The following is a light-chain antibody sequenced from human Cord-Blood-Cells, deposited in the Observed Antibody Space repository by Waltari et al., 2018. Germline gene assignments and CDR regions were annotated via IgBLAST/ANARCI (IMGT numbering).Light chain of an antibody. J-gene: IGKJ2*01. CDR3: QQSYSTPYT. CDR2: AAS. Sequence: DIQMTQSPSSLSASVVDRVTITCRASQSISSYLNWYQQKPGKAPKLLIYAASSLQSGVPSRFSGSGSGTDFTLTISSLQXXDFATYYCQQSYSTPYTFGQGTKLEIK. CDR1: QSISSY. V-gene: IGKV1-39*01.